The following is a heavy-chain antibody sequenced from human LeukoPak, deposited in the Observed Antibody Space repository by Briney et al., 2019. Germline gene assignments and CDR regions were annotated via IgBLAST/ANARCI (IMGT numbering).Heavy chain of an antibody. Sequence: GGSLRLSCAASGFTFSTYSMNWVRQGPGKGLERISYISSSSSTIYYADSVKGRFTISRDNAKNSLYLHMNSLRDEDTAVYYCARPLYYYGSGDDWGQGTLVTVSS. CDR2: ISSSSSTI. D-gene: IGHD3-10*01. J-gene: IGHJ4*02. V-gene: IGHV3-48*02. CDR3: ARPLYYYGSGDD. CDR1: GFTFSTYS.